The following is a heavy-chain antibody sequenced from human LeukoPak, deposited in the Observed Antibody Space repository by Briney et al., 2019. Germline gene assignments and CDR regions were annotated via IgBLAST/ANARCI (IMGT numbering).Heavy chain of an antibody. V-gene: IGHV3-23*01. CDR3: AKEDSGSGSYYGGNDY. CDR1: GFTFSSYA. D-gene: IGHD3-10*01. CDR2: ITGTGGVT. J-gene: IGHJ4*02. Sequence: GGSLRLSCAASGFTFSSYAMGWVRQAPGKGLEWLSTITGTGGVTYYADSVKGRFTISGDSSKTTLYLQMNSLRAEDTAVYYCAKEDSGSGSYYGGNDYWGQGTLVIVST.